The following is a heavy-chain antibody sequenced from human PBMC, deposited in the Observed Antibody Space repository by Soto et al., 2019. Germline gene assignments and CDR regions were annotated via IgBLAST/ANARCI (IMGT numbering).Heavy chain of an antibody. CDR2: INAGNGNT. V-gene: IGHV1-3*01. Sequence: GASVKVSCKASGYTFTSYAMHWVRQAPGQRLEWMGWINAGNGNTKYSQKFQGRVTITRDTSASTAYMELSSLRSEDTAVYYCARGGPRATRTVIYFDYWGQGTLVTVSS. D-gene: IGHD1-1*01. CDR3: ARGGPRATRTVIYFDY. CDR1: GYTFTSYA. J-gene: IGHJ4*02.